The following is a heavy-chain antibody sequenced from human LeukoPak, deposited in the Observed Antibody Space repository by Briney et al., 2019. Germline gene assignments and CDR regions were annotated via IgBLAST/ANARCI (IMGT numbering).Heavy chain of an antibody. J-gene: IGHJ4*02. D-gene: IGHD3-22*01. Sequence: PGRSLRLSCAASGFTFSSYGMHWVRQAPGKGLEWVAVIWYDGSNKYYADSVKGRFTISRDNSKNTLYLQMNSLRAEDTAVYYCAKDQGDSSGYSRNFDYWGQGTLVTVSS. CDR1: GFTFSSYG. V-gene: IGHV3-33*06. CDR3: AKDQGDSSGYSRNFDY. CDR2: IWYDGSNK.